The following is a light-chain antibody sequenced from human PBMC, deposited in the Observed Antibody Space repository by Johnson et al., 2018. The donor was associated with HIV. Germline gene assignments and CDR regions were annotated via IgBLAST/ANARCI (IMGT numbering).Light chain of an antibody. CDR2: ENN. CDR3: GTWDSSLSGV. CDR1: SSNIGNNY. J-gene: IGLJ1*01. Sequence: QSVLTQPPSVSAAPGQKVTISCSGSSSNIGNNYVSWYQQLPGTAPKLLIYENNKRPSGIPDRFSGSKSGTSATLGITGLQTGDEADYYCGTWDSSLSGVFGTGTKVTVI. V-gene: IGLV1-51*02.